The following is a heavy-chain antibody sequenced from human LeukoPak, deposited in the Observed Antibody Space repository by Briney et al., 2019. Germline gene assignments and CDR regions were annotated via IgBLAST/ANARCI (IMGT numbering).Heavy chain of an antibody. D-gene: IGHD6-19*01. Sequence: PSETLSLTCTVSGGSISSYYWSWIRQPPGKGLEWIAYMSNSGSTYYNPSLKTRVTMSEDTSKNHFSLKVISVTAADTAVYYCARHSSDWSFHYWGQGTLVTVSS. CDR1: GGSISSYY. CDR2: MSNSGST. J-gene: IGHJ4*02. CDR3: ARHSSDWSFHY. V-gene: IGHV4-59*08.